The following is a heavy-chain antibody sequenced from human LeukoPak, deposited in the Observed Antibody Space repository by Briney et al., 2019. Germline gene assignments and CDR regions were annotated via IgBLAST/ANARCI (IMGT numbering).Heavy chain of an antibody. CDR1: GGSISSYY. Sequence: SETLSLTCTVSGGSISSYYWSWIRQPPGKGLEWIGYIYYSGSTNYNPSLKSRVTISVDTSKNQFSLKLSSVTAADTAVYYCARDEGLVARYWGQGTLVTVSS. CDR3: ARDEGLVARY. D-gene: IGHD2-15*01. J-gene: IGHJ4*02. CDR2: IYYSGST. V-gene: IGHV4-59*01.